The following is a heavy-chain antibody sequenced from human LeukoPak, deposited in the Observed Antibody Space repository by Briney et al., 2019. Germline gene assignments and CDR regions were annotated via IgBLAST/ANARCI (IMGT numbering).Heavy chain of an antibody. V-gene: IGHV4-39*07. CDR3: ARDVYYDSSGYYGRGYYFDY. D-gene: IGHD3-22*01. CDR2: IYYSGST. CDR1: GGSISSSSYY. J-gene: IGHJ4*02. Sequence: PSETLSLTCTVSGGSISSSSYYWGWIRQPPGKGLEWIGSIYYSGSTYYNPSLKSRVTISVDTSKNQFSLKLSSVTAADTAVYYCARDVYYDSSGYYGRGYYFDYWGQGTLVTVSS.